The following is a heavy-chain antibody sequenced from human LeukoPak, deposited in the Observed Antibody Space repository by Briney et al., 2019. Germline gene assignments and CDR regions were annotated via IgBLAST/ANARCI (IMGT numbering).Heavy chain of an antibody. D-gene: IGHD3-3*01. V-gene: IGHV1-2*06. J-gene: IGHJ4*02. Sequence: ASVKVSCKASGYTFTGNYMHWVRQAPGQGLEWMGRINPNSGGTNYAQKFQGRVTMTRDTSISTAYMELSRLRSDDTAVYYCAREDGDRGYYFDYWGQGTLVTVSS. CDR1: GYTFTGNY. CDR2: INPNSGGT. CDR3: AREDGDRGYYFDY.